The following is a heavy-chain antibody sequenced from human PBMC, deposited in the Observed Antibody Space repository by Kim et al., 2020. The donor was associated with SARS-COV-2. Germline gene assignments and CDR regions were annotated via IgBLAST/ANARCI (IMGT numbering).Heavy chain of an antibody. Sequence: ADSVKGRFTISRDNAKSSLYLQMNSLRPEDTAFYYCAKDRGGNSGGIDYWGQGTLVTVSS. V-gene: IGHV3-9*01. CDR3: AKDRGGNSGGIDY. J-gene: IGHJ4*02. D-gene: IGHD1-26*01.